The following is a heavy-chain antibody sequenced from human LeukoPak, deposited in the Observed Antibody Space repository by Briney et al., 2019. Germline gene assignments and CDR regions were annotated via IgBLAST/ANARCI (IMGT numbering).Heavy chain of an antibody. V-gene: IGHV4-59*01. CDR3: ASSKTNGDSSGWYAWSDP. D-gene: IGHD6-19*01. CDR2: IYYSGST. J-gene: IGHJ5*02. CDR1: GGSISSYY. Sequence: PSETLSLTCTVSGGSISSYYWSWIRQPPGKGLEWIGYIYYSGSTKYNPSLKSRVSISVDTSKNQFSLKLSSATAADTAVYYCASSKTNGDSSGWYAWSDPWGQGALVTVST.